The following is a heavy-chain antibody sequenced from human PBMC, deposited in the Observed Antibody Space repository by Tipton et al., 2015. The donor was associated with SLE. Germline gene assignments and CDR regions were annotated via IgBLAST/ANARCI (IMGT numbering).Heavy chain of an antibody. CDR2: INPNSGGT. Sequence: QSGAEVKKPGASVKVSCKASGYTFTGYYMHWVRQAPGQGLEWMGWINPNSGGTNYAQKFQGRVTMTRDTSISTAYMELSRLRSDDTAVYYCARVLTEPYDFWSGYRLDYWGQGTLVTVSS. CDR3: ARVLTEPYDFWSGYRLDY. D-gene: IGHD3-3*01. J-gene: IGHJ4*02. V-gene: IGHV1-2*02. CDR1: GYTFTGYY.